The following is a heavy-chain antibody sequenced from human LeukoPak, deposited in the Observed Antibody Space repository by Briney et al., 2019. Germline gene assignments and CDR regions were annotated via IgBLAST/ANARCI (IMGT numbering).Heavy chain of an antibody. CDR3: AKEIWPTVTTPGHTYFDY. V-gene: IGHV3-20*04. J-gene: IGHJ4*02. Sequence: PGGSLRLSCAASRFTFDEYGMSWVRHTAGKGLEWVSGINWNGRSIGYADSVKGRFTVSRDNSKNTLYLQMNSLRAEDTAVYYCAKEIWPTVTTPGHTYFDYWGQGALVTVSS. CDR2: INWNGRSI. D-gene: IGHD4-17*01. CDR1: RFTFDEYG.